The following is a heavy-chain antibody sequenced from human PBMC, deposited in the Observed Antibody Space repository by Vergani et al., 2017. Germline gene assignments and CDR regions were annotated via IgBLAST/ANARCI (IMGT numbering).Heavy chain of an antibody. CDR2: INHSGST. J-gene: IGHJ6*02. Sequence: QVQLQESGPGLVKPSETLSLTCTVSGGSVSSGSYYWSWIRQPPGKGLEWIGEINHSGSTNYNPSLKSRVTISVDTSKNQFSLKLSSVTAADTAVYYCARMRLGRRTLDVWGQGP. D-gene: IGHD1-26*01. V-gene: IGHV4-61*01. CDR1: GGSVSSGSYY. CDR3: ARMRLGRRTLDV.